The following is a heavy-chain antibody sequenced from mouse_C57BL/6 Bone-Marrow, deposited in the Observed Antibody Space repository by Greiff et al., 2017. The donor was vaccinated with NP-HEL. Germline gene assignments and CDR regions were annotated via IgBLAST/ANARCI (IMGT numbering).Heavy chain of an antibody. J-gene: IGHJ1*03. CDR3: AREVTTVEETYFDV. Sequence: QVQLKESGAELVKPGASVKISCKASGYAFSSYWMNWVKQRPGKGLEWIGQIYPGDGDTNYNGKFKGKATLTADKSSSTAYMQLSSLTSEDSAVYFCAREVTTVEETYFDVWGTGTTVTVSS. D-gene: IGHD1-1*01. CDR1: GYAFSSYW. CDR2: IYPGDGDT. V-gene: IGHV1-80*01.